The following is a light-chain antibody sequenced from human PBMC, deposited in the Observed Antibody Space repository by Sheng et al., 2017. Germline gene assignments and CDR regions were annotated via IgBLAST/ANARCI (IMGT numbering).Light chain of an antibody. CDR2: EDN. CDR3: QSYDTRQVV. J-gene: IGLJ2*01. V-gene: IGLV6-57*01. Sequence: NFMLTQPHSVSESPGRTVTISCTRSSGSIASSYVQWYQQRPGSSPTTVVYEDNQRPSGVPDRFSGSIDSSSNSASLTISGVKTEDEADYYCQSYDTRQVVFGGGTKLTVL. CDR1: SGSIASSY.